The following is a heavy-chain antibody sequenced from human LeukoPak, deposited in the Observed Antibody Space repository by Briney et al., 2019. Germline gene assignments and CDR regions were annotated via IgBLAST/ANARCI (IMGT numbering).Heavy chain of an antibody. Sequence: SETLSLTCTVSGGSISSYYWSWIRQPPGKGQEWIGYIYYSGSTNYNPSLKSRVTISVDTSKNQFSLKLSSVTAADTAVYYCARGGEYSSGWYTWFDPWGQGTLVTVSS. J-gene: IGHJ5*02. CDR1: GGSISSYY. CDR2: IYYSGST. V-gene: IGHV4-59*01. CDR3: ARGGEYSSGWYTWFDP. D-gene: IGHD6-19*01.